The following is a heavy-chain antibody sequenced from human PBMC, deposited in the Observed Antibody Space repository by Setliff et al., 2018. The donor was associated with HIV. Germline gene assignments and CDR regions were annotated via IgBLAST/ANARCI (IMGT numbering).Heavy chain of an antibody. D-gene: IGHD6-13*01. V-gene: IGHV3-49*04. Sequence: PGGSLRLSCTASGFTFGDHAMSWVRQAPGKGLEWVGFIRSKAYGGTTEYAASVKGRFTISRDDSKSIAYLQMNSLKTEDTAVYYCTRQTGYSSRSGAFDIWGQGTMVTVSS. J-gene: IGHJ3*02. CDR1: GFTFGDHA. CDR2: IRSKAYGGTT. CDR3: TRQTGYSSRSGAFDI.